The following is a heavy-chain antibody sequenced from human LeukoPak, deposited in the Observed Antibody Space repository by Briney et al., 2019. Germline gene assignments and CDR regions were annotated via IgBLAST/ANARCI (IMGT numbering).Heavy chain of an antibody. CDR3: ARGRAAAGIPFDY. CDR2: IYTSGST. V-gene: IGHV4-61*02. J-gene: IGHJ4*02. Sequence: SETLSLTCTVSGYSISSGYYWSWIRQPAGKGLEWIGRIYTSGSTNYNPSLKSRVTISVDTSKNQFSLKLSSVTAADTAVYYCARGRAAAGIPFDYWGQGTLVTVSS. D-gene: IGHD6-13*01. CDR1: GYSISSGYY.